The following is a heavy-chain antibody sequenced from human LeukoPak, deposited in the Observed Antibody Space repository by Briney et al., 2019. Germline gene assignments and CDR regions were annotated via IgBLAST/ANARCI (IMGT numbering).Heavy chain of an antibody. V-gene: IGHV3-23*01. CDR3: AKDSTTSGSYYGMDV. CDR1: GFTFSSYA. J-gene: IGHJ6*02. CDR2: ISGSGGTT. Sequence: GALGLSCAASGFTFSSYAMSWVRQAPGKGLEWVSAISGSGGTTYYTDSVKGRFTISRDNSKNTLYLQMNSLRAEDTAIYYCAKDSTTSGSYYGMDVWGQGTTVTVSS. D-gene: IGHD3-3*01.